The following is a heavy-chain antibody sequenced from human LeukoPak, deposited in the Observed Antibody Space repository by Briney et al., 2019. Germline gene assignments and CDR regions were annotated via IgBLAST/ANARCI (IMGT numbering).Heavy chain of an antibody. CDR1: GSSISSNSYY. CDR3: ARHVLGGSNHFDS. J-gene: IGHJ4*02. CDR2: IYYTGSA. D-gene: IGHD3-10*01. Sequence: PSETLSLTCDVSGSSISSNSYYWGWIRQPPGKGLEWIANIYYTGSAYYNPSLKSRVTISMDTSKNHFSLRLTSVTAADTAVYFCARHVLGGSNHFDSWVQGTLVTVSS. V-gene: IGHV4-39*01.